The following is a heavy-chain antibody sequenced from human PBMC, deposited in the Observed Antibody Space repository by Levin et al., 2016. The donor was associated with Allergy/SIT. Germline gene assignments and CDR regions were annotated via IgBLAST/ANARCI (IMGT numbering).Heavy chain of an antibody. CDR3: ARGGGAGGQPLRY. CDR2: ISSSSSYI. V-gene: IGHV3-21*01. J-gene: IGHJ4*02. Sequence: GESLKISCAASGFTFSSYSMNWVRQAPGKGLEWVSSISSSSSYIYYADSVKGRFTISRDNAKNSLYLQMNSLRAEDTAVYYCARGGGAGGQPLRYWGQGTLVTVSS. CDR1: GFTFSSYS. D-gene: IGHD4-23*01.